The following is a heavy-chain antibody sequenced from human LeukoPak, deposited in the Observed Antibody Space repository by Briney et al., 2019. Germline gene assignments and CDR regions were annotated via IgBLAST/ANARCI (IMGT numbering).Heavy chain of an antibody. CDR2: MNPNSGHT. D-gene: IGHD6-13*01. CDR3: ASGGVSSWDGDY. Sequence: ASVKVSCKASGYTFTSYDINWARQATGQALQWMGCMNPNSGHTGYTQKVQGRVTMTRNTSINTAYMELNSLRAQVTAGYPCASGGVSSWDGDYWGQGTLVTVSS. CDR1: GYTFTSYD. V-gene: IGHV1-8*01. J-gene: IGHJ4*02.